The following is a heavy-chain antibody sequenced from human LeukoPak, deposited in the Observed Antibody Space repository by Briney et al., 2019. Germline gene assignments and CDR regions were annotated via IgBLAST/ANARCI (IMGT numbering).Heavy chain of an antibody. CDR1: GYTFTSYD. CDR2: MNPNSGNT. D-gene: IGHD3-10*01. V-gene: IGHV1-8*02. J-gene: IGHJ4*02. CDR3: ATLNGGY. Sequence: AASVKVSCKASGYTFTSYDINWVRQATGQGLEWMGWMNPNSGNTGYAQKFQGRVTMTRDMSTSTVYMELSSLRSEDTAVYYCATLNGGYWGQGTLVTVSS.